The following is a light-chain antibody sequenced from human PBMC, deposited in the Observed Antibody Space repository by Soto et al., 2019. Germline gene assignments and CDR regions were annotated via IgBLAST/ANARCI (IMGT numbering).Light chain of an antibody. CDR3: TSYTTANTLV. J-gene: IGLJ1*01. CDR2: EVS. Sequence: QSVLTQPASVSGSPGQSITISCTGTSGDIGAFKFVSWYQQHPGKAPKLLIYEVSRRPSGVSDRFSGSRTGNTASLTLSGLQAEDESDYYCTSYTTANTLVFGTGTKLTVL. CDR1: SGDIGAFKF. V-gene: IGLV2-14*03.